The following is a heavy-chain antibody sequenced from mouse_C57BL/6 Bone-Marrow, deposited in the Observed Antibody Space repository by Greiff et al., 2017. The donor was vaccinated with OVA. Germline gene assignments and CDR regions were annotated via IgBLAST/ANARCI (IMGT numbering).Heavy chain of an antibody. J-gene: IGHJ1*03. V-gene: IGHV2-9-1*01. Sequence: QVQLQQSGPGLVAPSQSLSITCTVSGFSLTSYAISWVRQPPGKGLEWLGVIWTGGGTNYNSALKSRLSISKDNSKSQVFLKMNSLQTDDTARYYCARNFYYGSSYGYFDVWGTGTTVTVSS. D-gene: IGHD1-1*01. CDR1: GFSLTSYA. CDR3: ARNFYYGSSYGYFDV. CDR2: IWTGGGT.